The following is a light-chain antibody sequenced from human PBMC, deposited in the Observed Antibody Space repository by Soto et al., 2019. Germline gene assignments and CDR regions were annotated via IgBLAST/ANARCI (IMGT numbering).Light chain of an antibody. Sequence: SALTQPASVSWSPGQSITISCTGTSSDVGGYDYVSWYQQHPGKAPKLIIHEVSYRPSGVSNRFSGSKSGNTASLTISVLQAEDEADYYCSSYDSINTRVFGTGTKLTVL. V-gene: IGLV2-14*01. CDR3: SSYDSINTRV. CDR1: SSDVGGYDY. CDR2: EVS. J-gene: IGLJ1*01.